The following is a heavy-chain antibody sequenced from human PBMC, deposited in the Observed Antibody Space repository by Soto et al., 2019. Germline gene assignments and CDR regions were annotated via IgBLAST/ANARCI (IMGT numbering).Heavy chain of an antibody. CDR3: ARGSDYTSSFDY. Sequence: QVQLQQWGAGLLKPSETLSLTCAVYGGSFSGYTWIWSRQPPGKGMEWLGEINHSGTKKHNPTLKSRVIISVDTSTKPFSLRLTSVTAADTAVYYCARGSDYTSSFDYWGQGTLVTVSS. J-gene: IGHJ4*02. CDR1: GGSFSGYT. CDR2: INHSGTK. D-gene: IGHD3-16*01. V-gene: IGHV4-34*01.